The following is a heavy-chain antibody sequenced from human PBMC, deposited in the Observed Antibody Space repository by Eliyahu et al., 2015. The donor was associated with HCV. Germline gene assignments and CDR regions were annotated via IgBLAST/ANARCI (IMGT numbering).Heavy chain of an antibody. CDR2: INPNSGGT. J-gene: IGHJ3*02. Sequence: QVQLVQSGAEVKKPGASVKVSCKASGYTFTGYYIHWVRQTPGQGPEWMGWINPNSGGTIYAEKFQGRVTMTRDTTISTAYMGLTRLRSDDTAVYYCAMDYGDYQNAFDIWGQGTMVTVSS. CDR3: AMDYGDYQNAFDI. D-gene: IGHD4-17*01. CDR1: GYTFTGYY. V-gene: IGHV1-2*02.